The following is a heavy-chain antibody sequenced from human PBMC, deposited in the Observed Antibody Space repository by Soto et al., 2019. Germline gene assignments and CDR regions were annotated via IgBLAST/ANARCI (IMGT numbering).Heavy chain of an antibody. CDR2: IYWNDDK. V-gene: IGHV2-5*01. Sequence: SGPTLVNPTQTLTLTCTFSGFSLSTGGVAVGWIRQPPGKALEWLALIYWNDDKLYSPSLKTRLTVTKDTSKNQVVLTMTNVGPVDTATYYCAHKLRYLHPMDVWGQGTTVTVSS. D-gene: IGHD3-9*01. J-gene: IGHJ6*02. CDR1: GFSLSTGGVA. CDR3: AHKLRYLHPMDV.